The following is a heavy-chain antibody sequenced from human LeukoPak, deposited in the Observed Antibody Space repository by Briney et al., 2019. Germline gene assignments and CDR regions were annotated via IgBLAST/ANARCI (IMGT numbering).Heavy chain of an antibody. CDR2: INPSGGST. D-gene: IGHD5-18*01. V-gene: IGHV1-46*01. Sequence: ASVKVSCKASGYTFTSYYMHWVRQAPGQGLEWMGIINPSGGSTSYAQKFQGRVTMTRDTSTSTVYMELSSLRSEDTAVYYCARDWSRGYSYGYDSEANDYWGQGTLVTVSS. CDR3: ARDWSRGYSYGYDSEANDY. CDR1: GYTFTSYY. J-gene: IGHJ4*02.